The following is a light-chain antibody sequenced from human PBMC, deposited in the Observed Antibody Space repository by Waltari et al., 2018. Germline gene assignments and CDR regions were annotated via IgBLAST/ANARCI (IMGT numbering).Light chain of an antibody. CDR2: EVS. CDR3: SSYTSSSTG. J-gene: IGLJ2*01. CDR1: SSDVGGYNY. Sequence: QSALTQPASVSGSPGQSITISCTGTSSDVGGYNYVSWYQQHPGPAPKLMIYEVSNRPSGVSHRFPGAKSGHTASLTISGLQAEDEADYYCSSYTSSSTGFGGGTKLTVL. V-gene: IGLV2-14*01.